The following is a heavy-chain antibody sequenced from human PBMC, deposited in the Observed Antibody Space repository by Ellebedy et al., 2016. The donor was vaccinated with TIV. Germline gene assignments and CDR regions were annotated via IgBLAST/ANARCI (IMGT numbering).Heavy chain of an antibody. J-gene: IGHJ4*02. CDR3: ARSSSLSSGWYLGVDY. V-gene: IGHV3-48*01. CDR2: ISSSSSTI. CDR1: GFTFSSYS. D-gene: IGHD6-19*01. Sequence: GESLKISCAASGFTFSSYSMNWVRQAPGKGLEWVSYISSSSSTIYYADSVKGRFSISRDNAKNSLYLQMNSLKAEDTAVYYCARSSSLSSGWYLGVDYWGQGTLVTVSS.